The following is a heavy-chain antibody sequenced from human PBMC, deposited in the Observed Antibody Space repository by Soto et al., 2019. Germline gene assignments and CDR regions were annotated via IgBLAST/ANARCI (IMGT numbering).Heavy chain of an antibody. D-gene: IGHD4-17*01. J-gene: IGHJ3*02. Sequence: SETLSLTCTVSGGSISSSSYYWGWIRQPPGKGLEWIGSIYYSGSTYYNPSLKSRVTISVDTSKNQFSLKLSSVTAADTAVYSCARKMTTVTTIQAFDIWGKGTMVTV. V-gene: IGHV4-39*01. CDR3: ARKMTTVTTIQAFDI. CDR1: GGSISSSSYY. CDR2: IYYSGST.